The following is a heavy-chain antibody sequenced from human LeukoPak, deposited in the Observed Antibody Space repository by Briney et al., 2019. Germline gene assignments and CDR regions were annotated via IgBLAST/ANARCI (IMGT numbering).Heavy chain of an antibody. J-gene: IGHJ6*03. Sequence: PSETLSLTCTVSGGSISSSSYYWGWVRQPPGKGLEWIGSIYYSGSTYYNPSLKSRVTISVDTSKNQFSLKLSSVTAADTAVYYCARRAYGSGTKRYYYYYMDVWGKGTTATVSS. D-gene: IGHD3-10*01. CDR3: ARRAYGSGTKRYYYYYMDV. V-gene: IGHV4-39*01. CDR1: GGSISSSSYY. CDR2: IYYSGST.